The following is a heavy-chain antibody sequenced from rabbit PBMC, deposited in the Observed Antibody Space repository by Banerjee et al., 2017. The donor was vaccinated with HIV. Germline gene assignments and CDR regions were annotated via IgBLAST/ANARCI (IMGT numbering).Heavy chain of an antibody. J-gene: IGHJ4*01. CDR2: IDTGGSA. Sequence: QEQLEESGGDLVKPEGSLTLTCTASGFSFNNKYVMCWVRQAPGKGLEYIGWIDTGGSAYYASWVNGRFTISKTSTTVTLQMTSLTAADTATYFCARVGYAGYAYSAGMGLWGPGTLVTVS. V-gene: IGHV1S45*01. D-gene: IGHD6-1*01. CDR3: ARVGYAGYAYSAGMGL. CDR1: GFSFNNKYV.